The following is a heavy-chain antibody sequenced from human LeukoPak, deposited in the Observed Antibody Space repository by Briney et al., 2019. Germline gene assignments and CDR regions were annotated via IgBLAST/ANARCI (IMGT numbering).Heavy chain of an antibody. CDR2: IYYTRNT. CDR1: GGPIGGHTFY. Sequence: SETLSLTCNVSGGPIGGHTFYWDWIRQSPGKGLELLATIYYTRNTFYNPSLRSRVAISIDMSKSQFSLHLSSVPAADTAVYYCARLTALAGHRGAFDIWGPGTLVTVSS. V-gene: IGHV4-39*01. CDR3: ARLTALAGHRGAFDI. D-gene: IGHD6-19*01. J-gene: IGHJ3*02.